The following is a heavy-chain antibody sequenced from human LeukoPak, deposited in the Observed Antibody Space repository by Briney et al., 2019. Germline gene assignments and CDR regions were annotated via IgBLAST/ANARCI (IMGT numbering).Heavy chain of an antibody. CDR3: ARDWGSGSYTPR. J-gene: IGHJ4*02. CDR1: GYSISSGYY. Sequence: SETLSLTCTVSGYSISSGYYWGWIRQPPGKGLEWIGSIYHSGSTYYNPSLKSRVTISVDTSKNQFSLKLSSVTAADTAVYYCARDWGSGSYTPRWGQGTLVTVSS. D-gene: IGHD1-26*01. CDR2: IYHSGST. V-gene: IGHV4-38-2*02.